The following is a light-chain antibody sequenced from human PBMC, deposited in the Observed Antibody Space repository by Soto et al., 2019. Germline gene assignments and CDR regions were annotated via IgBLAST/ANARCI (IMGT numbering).Light chain of an antibody. V-gene: IGLV2-14*01. CDR1: SSDIGTYNY. CDR3: SSYSSTTTYIL. J-gene: IGLJ2*01. CDR2: EVT. Sequence: QSALTQPASVSGSPGQSITISCTGSSSDIGTYNYVSWYQQHPGKAPKLIIYEVTNRPSEVSDRFSGSKSGNTASLTISGLQSEDEAFYHCSSYSSTTTYILFGGGTKVTVL.